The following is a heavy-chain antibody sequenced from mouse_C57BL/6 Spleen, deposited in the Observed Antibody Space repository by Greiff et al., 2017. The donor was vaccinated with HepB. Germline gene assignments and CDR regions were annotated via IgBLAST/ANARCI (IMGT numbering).Heavy chain of an antibody. D-gene: IGHD1-1*01. CDR1: GYTFTSYW. J-gene: IGHJ3*01. CDR3: ARSLITTVVDWFAY. CDR2: INPSNGGT. Sequence: QVQLQQPGTELVKPGASVKLPCKASGYTFTSYWMHWVKQRPGQGLEWIGNINPSNGGTNYNEKFKSKATLTVDKSSSTAYMQLSSLTSEDSAVYYCARSLITTVVDWFAYWGQGTLVTVSA. V-gene: IGHV1-53*01.